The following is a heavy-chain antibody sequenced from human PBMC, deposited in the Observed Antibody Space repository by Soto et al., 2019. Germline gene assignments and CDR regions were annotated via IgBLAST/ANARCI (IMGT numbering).Heavy chain of an antibody. Sequence: PGESLKISCKGAGYSFTNYWIGWVRQMPGKGLEWMGIIYPGDSGTRYSPSFQGQVTISADKSISTAYLQWSSLKASDTAMFYCXRLNGITGTTYYYGMDVWGQGTTVTVSS. CDR1: GYSFTNYW. D-gene: IGHD1-7*01. J-gene: IGHJ6*02. CDR3: XRLNGITGTTYYYGMDV. V-gene: IGHV5-51*03. CDR2: IYPGDSGT.